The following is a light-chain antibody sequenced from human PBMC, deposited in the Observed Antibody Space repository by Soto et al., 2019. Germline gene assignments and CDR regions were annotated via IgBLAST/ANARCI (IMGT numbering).Light chain of an antibody. CDR2: EVN. Sequence: QSALTQPASVSGSPGQSITISCTGTSSDVGGYNSVSWFQQYPGKAPKLMIYEVNNRPSGISNRFSGSKSGNTASLTISGLQTEDEAEYYCSSYTTISTVIFGGGTKVTVL. CDR1: SSDVGGYNS. J-gene: IGLJ2*01. V-gene: IGLV2-14*01. CDR3: SSYTTISTVI.